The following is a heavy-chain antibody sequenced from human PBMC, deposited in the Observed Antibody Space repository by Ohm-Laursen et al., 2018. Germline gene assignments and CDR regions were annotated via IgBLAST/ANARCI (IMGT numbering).Heavy chain of an antibody. CDR2: ISWNSGSI. V-gene: IGHV3-9*01. J-gene: IGHJ4*02. D-gene: IGHD5-18*01. CDR1: GFTFDTYA. Sequence: SLRLSCAASGFTFDTYAMHWVRQAPGKGLAWVSGISWNSGSIGYADSVKGRFTISRDNAKNSLYLQMNSLRAEDTALYYCAKDIDSYGFDFWGQGTLVTVSS. CDR3: AKDIDSYGFDF.